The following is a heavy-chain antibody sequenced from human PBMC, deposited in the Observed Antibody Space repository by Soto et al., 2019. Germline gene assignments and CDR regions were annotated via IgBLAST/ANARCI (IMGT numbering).Heavy chain of an antibody. CDR1: GFLVNSAY. D-gene: IGHD5-18*01. CDR3: ARSGYSFAWGY. V-gene: IGHV3-53*01. J-gene: IGHJ4*02. CDR2: INSDGST. Sequence: EVPLVESGGGLIPPGGSLRLSCAASGFLVNSAYMTWVRQAPGKGLEWLSMINSDGSTLYAESVKGRFTISRDNSKNRLDLQMNSLWAEDTAMYYCARSGYSFAWGYWGQGTLVIVTS.